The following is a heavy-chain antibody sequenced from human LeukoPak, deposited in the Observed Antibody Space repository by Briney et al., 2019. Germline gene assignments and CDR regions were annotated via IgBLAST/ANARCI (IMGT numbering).Heavy chain of an antibody. CDR3: ARGSTVVTASWFDP. Sequence: SQTLSLTCAISGDSVSSNSAAWNWIRQSPSRGLEWLGRTYYRSKWYNDYAVSVKSRITINPGTSKNQFSLQLNSVTPEDTAVYYCARGSTVVTASWFDPWGQGTLVTVSS. CDR1: GDSVSSNSAA. V-gene: IGHV6-1*01. D-gene: IGHD4-23*01. J-gene: IGHJ5*02. CDR2: TYYRSKWYN.